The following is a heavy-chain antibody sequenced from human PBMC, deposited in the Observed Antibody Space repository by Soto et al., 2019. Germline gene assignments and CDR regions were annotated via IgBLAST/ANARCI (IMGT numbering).Heavy chain of an antibody. CDR2: ISYSGLT. Sequence: SETLSLTCTVSGGSINYYFWIWIRQPPGKELEWIAYISYSGLTHYSPSLESRATISVDTSKNQFSLKLTSMTATDTAVYYCAKDRVPNDSSAYYSILTDSWGQGTVVTVSS. CDR3: AKDRVPNDSSAYYSILTDS. CDR1: GGSINYYF. V-gene: IGHV4-59*12. J-gene: IGHJ4*02. D-gene: IGHD3-22*01.